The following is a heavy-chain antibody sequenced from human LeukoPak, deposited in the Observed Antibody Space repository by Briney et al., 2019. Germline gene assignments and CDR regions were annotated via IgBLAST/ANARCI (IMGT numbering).Heavy chain of an antibody. CDR3: AKYATGYAPNFDY. Sequence: GGSLRLSWAGSGFTFETYAMTWVRQAPGNGLEWVSSIGPSGAVTHYAESVKGRFTISRDNSKNTLYLQMNSLRVEDTAIYFCAKYATGYAPNFDYWGQGTQVTVSS. D-gene: IGHD5-12*01. V-gene: IGHV3-23*01. CDR2: IGPSGAVT. J-gene: IGHJ4*02. CDR1: GFTFETYA.